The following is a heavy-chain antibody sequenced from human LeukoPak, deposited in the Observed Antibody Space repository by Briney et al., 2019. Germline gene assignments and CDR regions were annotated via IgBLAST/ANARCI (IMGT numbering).Heavy chain of an antibody. Sequence: SETLSLTCTVSGGSISSSSYYWGWIRQPPGKGLEWIGSIYYSGSTYYNPSLKSRVTISVDTSKNQFSLKLSSVTAADTAVYYCARLITMVRGRFRDDIRGQGTMVTVSS. CDR1: GGSISSSSYY. CDR2: IYYSGST. J-gene: IGHJ3*02. CDR3: ARLITMVRGRFRDDI. V-gene: IGHV4-39*01. D-gene: IGHD3-10*01.